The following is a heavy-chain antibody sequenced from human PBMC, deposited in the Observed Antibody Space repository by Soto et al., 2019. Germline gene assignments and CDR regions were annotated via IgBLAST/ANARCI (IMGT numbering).Heavy chain of an antibody. J-gene: IGHJ3*02. CDR2: ISAYNGNT. V-gene: IGHV1-18*01. CDR1: GYTFTSYG. CDR3: ARRYNWNDPSGAFDI. Sequence: GASGKVSSKASGYTFTSYGISWVRQAPGQGLEWMGWISAYNGNTNYAQKLQGRVTMTTDTSTSTAYMELRSLRSDDTAVYYCARRYNWNDPSGAFDIWGQGTMVTVSS. D-gene: IGHD1-1*01.